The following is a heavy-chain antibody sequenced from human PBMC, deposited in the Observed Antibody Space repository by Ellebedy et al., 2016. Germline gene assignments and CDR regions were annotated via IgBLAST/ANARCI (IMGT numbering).Heavy chain of an antibody. D-gene: IGHD6-6*01. CDR3: ARDVSLYSSSPSFDF. V-gene: IGHV4-59*02. CDR2: VFYGGST. Sequence: SETLSLXCSVSGGSVATCYWTWIRQSPGKGLEWIGYVFYGGSTKYNPSLRSRVTISLDTSKNQFSLRVTSVAAADTAVYYCARDVSLYSSSPSFDFWGQGTLVTVSS. J-gene: IGHJ4*02. CDR1: GGSVATCY.